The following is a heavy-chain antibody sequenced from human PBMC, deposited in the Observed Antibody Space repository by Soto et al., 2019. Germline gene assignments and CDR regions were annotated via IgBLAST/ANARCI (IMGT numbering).Heavy chain of an antibody. V-gene: IGHV3-7*04. CDR3: GRGRQHAIDI. CDR2: TNEDGSDK. J-gene: IGHJ3*02. CDR1: GFTFSSSW. D-gene: IGHD6-25*01. Sequence: VQVVESGGDLVQPGGSLRLSCAASGFTFSSSWMNWVRQAPGKGLEWVANTNEDGSDKYHVDSVKGRFTISRDNAKNSLYLQRNNLRGEDTAVYYCGRGRQHAIDIWGQGTMVTVSS.